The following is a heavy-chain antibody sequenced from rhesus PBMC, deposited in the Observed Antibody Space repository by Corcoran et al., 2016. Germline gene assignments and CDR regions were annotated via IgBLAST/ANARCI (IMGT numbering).Heavy chain of an antibody. J-gene: IGHJ6*01. Sequence: EVQLVQSGAEVKRPGESLKISCKTSAYSFTSYWISWVRQMPGKGLEWMGAIEPSDSDTRYNPSFQGQVTISADKSISTAYLQWSRLKASDTATYYCAKDRNWNYGLDSWGQGVVVTVSS. D-gene: IGHD1-26*01. CDR3: AKDRNWNYGLDS. CDR2: IEPSDSDT. CDR1: AYSFTSYW. V-gene: IGHV5-20*01.